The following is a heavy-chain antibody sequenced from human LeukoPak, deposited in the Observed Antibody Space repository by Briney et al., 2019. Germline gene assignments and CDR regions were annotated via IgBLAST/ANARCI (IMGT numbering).Heavy chain of an antibody. CDR1: GFTFSSYW. CDR2: INSDGRSK. J-gene: IGHJ4*02. CDR3: ARPGSAPYFF. V-gene: IGHV3-74*01. Sequence: GGSLRLSCAASGFTFSSYWMHWVRQAPAKGLVWVSHINSDGRSKNYTDSVKGRFTISRDNAKKTLYLQMNSLRAEDTAGYYCARPGSAPYFFWGQGTLVTVSS. D-gene: IGHD1-14*01.